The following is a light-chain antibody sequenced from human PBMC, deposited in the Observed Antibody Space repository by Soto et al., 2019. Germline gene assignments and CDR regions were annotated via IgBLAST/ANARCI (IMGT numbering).Light chain of an antibody. V-gene: IGKV3-15*01. CDR2: SAS. J-gene: IGKJ1*01. CDR1: ERVSTN. CDR3: QQYNTLPPT. Sequence: DIVMTQSPVTLSVSPGESATLSCRASERVSTNLAWYQQTPGQAPRLLIYSASRRPTDIPVRFSGSGSGAEFTLTISSLQSEDFAIYYCQQYNTLPPTFDQGTKVEVK.